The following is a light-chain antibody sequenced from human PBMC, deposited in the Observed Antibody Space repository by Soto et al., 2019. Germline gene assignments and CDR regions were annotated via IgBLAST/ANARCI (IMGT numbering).Light chain of an antibody. CDR1: QGINSW. V-gene: IGKV1-12*01. CDR2: AAS. Sequence: DIQMTQSPSSVSASVGDRVTMTCRASQGINSWLAWYQQKPGKAPKLLIYAASNLQSGVPSRFSGSGSWTDFTLTISSLQPEDFATYYCQQANSFPWTFGQGTKVEIK. CDR3: QQANSFPWT. J-gene: IGKJ1*01.